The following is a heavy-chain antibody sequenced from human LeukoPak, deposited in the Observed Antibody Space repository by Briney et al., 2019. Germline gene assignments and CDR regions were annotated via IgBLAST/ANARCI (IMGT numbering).Heavy chain of an antibody. J-gene: IGHJ4*02. CDR3: ARTSEDTGYGDFDY. CDR1: GGTFSSYA. Sequence: GASVKVSCKASGGTFSSYAISWVRQAPGQGLEWMGGISPIFGTANYAQKFQGRVTITADESTSTAYMELSSLRSEDTAVYYCARTSEDTGYGDFDYWGQGTLVTVSS. CDR2: ISPIFGTA. D-gene: IGHD4-17*01. V-gene: IGHV1-69*13.